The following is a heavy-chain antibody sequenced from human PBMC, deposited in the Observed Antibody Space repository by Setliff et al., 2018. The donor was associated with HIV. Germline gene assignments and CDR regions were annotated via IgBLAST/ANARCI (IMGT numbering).Heavy chain of an antibody. Sequence: PSETLSLTCTVSGGSVSSPGYYWGWIRQPPGKGLEWIGSVYNSGITFKNPSLKSRVTISVDRSGNQFSLRLTSVTAADTAVYYCARKEVIGPRRLYYYLDLWGRGTLVTVSS. V-gene: IGHV4-39*07. CDR3: ARKEVIGPRRLYYYLDL. CDR1: GGSVSSPGYY. J-gene: IGHJ2*01. CDR2: VYNSGIT. D-gene: IGHD6-6*01.